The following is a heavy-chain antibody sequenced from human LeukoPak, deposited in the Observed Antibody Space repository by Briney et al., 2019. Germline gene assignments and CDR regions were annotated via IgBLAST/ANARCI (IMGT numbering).Heavy chain of an antibody. J-gene: IGHJ4*02. CDR1: GFTFSNYD. CDR3: ARGANTHFDY. CDR2: TGTAGDT. V-gene: IGHV3-13*04. D-gene: IGHD1-26*01. Sequence: PGGSLGLSCAASGFTFSNYDMHWVRQGTGKGLEWVSATGTAGDTYYPGSVRGRFTMSRENAKNSLYLQMNSLTAGDTAVYYCARGANTHFDYWGEGILVTVSS.